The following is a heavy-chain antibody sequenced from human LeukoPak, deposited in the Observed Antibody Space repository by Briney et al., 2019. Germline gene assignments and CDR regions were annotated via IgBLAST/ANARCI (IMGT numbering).Heavy chain of an antibody. V-gene: IGHV3-21*01. CDR1: GFTFSNYN. J-gene: IGHJ4*02. D-gene: IGHD3-10*01. CDR2: ISTSSSYI. CDR3: ARYYGSGSYYNALDY. Sequence: PGGSLRLSCAASGFTFSNYNMNWVRQAPGKGLEWVSSISTSSSYIYYADSVKGRFTISRDNTKNSLYLQMNSLRAEDTAVYYCARYYGSGSYYNALDYWGQGTLVTVSS.